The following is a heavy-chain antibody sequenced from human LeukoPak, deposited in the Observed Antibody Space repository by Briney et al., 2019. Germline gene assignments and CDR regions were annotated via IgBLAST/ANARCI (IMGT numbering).Heavy chain of an antibody. CDR2: ISGRSSTK. Sequence: PGGSLRLSCAASGFTFSSYSMNRVRQAPGKGLEWVSYISGRSSTKYYADSVKGRFTISRDNAENSLYLQMNSLRVEDTAVYYCARVRLDSGTYSLYYWGQGTLVTVSS. CDR3: ARVRLDSGTYSLYY. J-gene: IGHJ4*02. V-gene: IGHV3-48*01. D-gene: IGHD3-10*01. CDR1: GFTFSSYS.